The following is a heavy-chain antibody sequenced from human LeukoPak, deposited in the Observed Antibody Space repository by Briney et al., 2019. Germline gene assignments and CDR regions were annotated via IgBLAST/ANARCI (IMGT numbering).Heavy chain of an antibody. D-gene: IGHD3-22*01. CDR3: AQANYYDSSGYQYYFDY. CDR2: IIPIFGTA. Sequence: ASVKVSCKASGGTFSSYAISWVRQAPGQGLEWMGGIIPIFGTANYAQKFQGRVTITTDESTSTAYMELSSLRSEDTAVYYCAQANYYDSSGYQYYFDYWGQGTLVTVSS. CDR1: GGTFSSYA. J-gene: IGHJ4*02. V-gene: IGHV1-69*05.